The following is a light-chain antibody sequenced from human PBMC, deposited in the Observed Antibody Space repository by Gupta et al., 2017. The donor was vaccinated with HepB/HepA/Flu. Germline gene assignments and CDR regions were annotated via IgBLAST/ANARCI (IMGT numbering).Light chain of an antibody. CDR3: QSYDSSLSGPV. V-gene: IGLV1-40*01. J-gene: IGLJ3*02. Sequence: QSVLTQPPSVSGAPGQRVTISCTGSSSNIGAGYDVHWYQQLPGTAPKLLIYDNSNRPSGVSARFSGSKSDTSASLAITGLQADDEADYYCQSYDSSLSGPVFGGGTKLTVL. CDR2: DNS. CDR1: SSNIGAGYD.